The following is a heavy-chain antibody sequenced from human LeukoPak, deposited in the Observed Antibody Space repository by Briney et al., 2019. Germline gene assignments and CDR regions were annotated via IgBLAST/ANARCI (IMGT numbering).Heavy chain of an antibody. CDR1: GFTFSNAW. CDR2: IKSKTDGGTT. D-gene: IGHD3-22*01. V-gene: IGHV3-15*01. Sequence: GGSLRLSCAASGFTFSNAWMSWVRQAPGKGLEWVGRIKSKTDGGTTDYAAPVKGRFTISRDDSKNTLYLQMNSLKTEDTAVYYCTTYLFDSSGYVLSDYWGQGTLVTVSS. J-gene: IGHJ4*02. CDR3: TTYLFDSSGYVLSDY.